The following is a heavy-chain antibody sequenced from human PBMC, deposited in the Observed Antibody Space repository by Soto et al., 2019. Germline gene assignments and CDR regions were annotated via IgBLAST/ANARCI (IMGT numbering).Heavy chain of an antibody. Sequence: EVQLLESGGGLVQPGGSLRLSCAASGFTFSSYAMSWVRQAPGKGLEWVSAISGSGGSTYYADSVKGRFTISRDNSTHTLYLQMTSLSAEDTAVYYCAKDLRGPSDHIPQDSWGQGPLVTVSS. V-gene: IGHV3-23*01. D-gene: IGHD2-21*01. CDR1: GFTFSSYA. J-gene: IGHJ4*02. CDR3: AKDLRGPSDHIPQDS. CDR2: ISGSGGST.